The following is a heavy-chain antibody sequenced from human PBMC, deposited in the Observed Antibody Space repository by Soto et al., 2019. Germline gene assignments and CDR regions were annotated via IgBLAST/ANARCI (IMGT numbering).Heavy chain of an antibody. Sequence: EVQLVESGGGLVQPGGSLRLSGAASGFTGSSYSMNWVRQAPWKGMELVSYVSSSSSTIYYADSVKGRFTISRDNAKNSLYLQITSLRDEDTAVYYCVRLPGIAAAGRLDPWGQGTMVTVSS. D-gene: IGHD6-13*01. V-gene: IGHV3-48*02. CDR2: VSSSSSTI. CDR3: VRLPGIAAAGRLDP. CDR1: GFTGSSYS. J-gene: IGHJ5*02.